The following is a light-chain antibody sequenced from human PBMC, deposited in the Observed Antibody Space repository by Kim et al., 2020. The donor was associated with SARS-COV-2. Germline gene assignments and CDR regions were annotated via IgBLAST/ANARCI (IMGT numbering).Light chain of an antibody. CDR2: GAS. CDR3: QQYGSSPPLT. V-gene: IGKV3-20*01. CDR1: QTVTNNY. Sequence: PGESAPLSCRASQTVTNNYLAWYQQKPGQAPRLLIYGASNRATGIPDRFSGSGSGTDFTLTISRLEPEDFAVYSCQQYGSSPPLTFGGGTKVDIK. J-gene: IGKJ4*01.